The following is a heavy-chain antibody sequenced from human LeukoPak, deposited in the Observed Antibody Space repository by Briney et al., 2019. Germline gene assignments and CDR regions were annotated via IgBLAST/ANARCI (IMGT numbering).Heavy chain of an antibody. J-gene: IGHJ6*02. V-gene: IGHV1-69*13. D-gene: IGHD5-12*01. CDR1: GGTFSSYA. CDR3: ARDLTGYDSYYYGMDV. CDR2: IIPIFGTA. Sequence: VKVSCKASGGTFSSYAISWVRQAPGQGLEWMGGIIPIFGTANYAQKFQGRVTITAEESTSTAYMELSSLRSEDTAVYYCARDLTGYDSYYYGMDVWGQGTTVTVSS.